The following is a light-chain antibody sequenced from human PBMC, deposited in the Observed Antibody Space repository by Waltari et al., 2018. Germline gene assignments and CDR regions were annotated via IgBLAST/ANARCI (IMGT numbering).Light chain of an antibody. CDR2: GAS. J-gene: IGKJ5*01. Sequence: EIVLTQSPATLSVSPGERATLSCRASQSVSSNLAWYQQKPGQPPRLLISGASTRAAGIPSRFSGSESATEFTLTISSLQSEDFAVYYCHQYNNWPPITFGQGTRLEIK. CDR3: HQYNNWPPIT. CDR1: QSVSSN. V-gene: IGKV3-15*01.